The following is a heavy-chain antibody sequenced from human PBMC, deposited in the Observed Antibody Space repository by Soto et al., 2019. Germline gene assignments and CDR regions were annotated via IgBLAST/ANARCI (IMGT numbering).Heavy chain of an antibody. CDR3: AKDPARAVTLSYYYYGMDI. CDR1: GVTVSSNY. Sequence: PGGSLRLSCAASGVTVSSNYMSWVRQAPGKGLDWVSLISSGGSAYYADSVKGRFTISRDNSKNTLYLQMNSLRAEDTAVYYCAKDPARAVTLSYYYYGMDIWGQGTTVTVSS. V-gene: IGHV3-66*02. D-gene: IGHD2-21*02. J-gene: IGHJ6*02. CDR2: ISSGGSA.